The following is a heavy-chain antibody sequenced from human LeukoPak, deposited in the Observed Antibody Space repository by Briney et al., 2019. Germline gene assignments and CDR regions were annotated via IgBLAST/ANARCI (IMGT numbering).Heavy chain of an antibody. CDR3: AKVHSSGWYFFDY. CDR1: GFTVSSNY. CDR2: IYSGGST. J-gene: IGHJ4*02. Sequence: GGSLRLSCAASGFTVSSNYMSWVRQAPGKGLEWVSVIYSGGSTYYADSVKGRFTISRDNSKNTLYLQMNSLRAEDTAVYYCAKVHSSGWYFFDYWGQGTLVTVSS. D-gene: IGHD6-19*01. V-gene: IGHV3-66*01.